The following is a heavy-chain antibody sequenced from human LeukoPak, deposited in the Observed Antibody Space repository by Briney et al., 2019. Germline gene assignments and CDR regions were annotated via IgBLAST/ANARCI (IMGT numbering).Heavy chain of an antibody. V-gene: IGHV3-72*01. CDR3: VRTISGDPRYFDY. J-gene: IGHJ4*02. Sequence: GGSLRLSCAASGFTFSDYYMSWIRQAPGKGLEWVGRFRNKANSYTTEYAPSVRGRFTISRDDSKNSLFLQMNSLKTEDTAVYYCVRTISGDPRYFDYWGQGILVTVSS. CDR1: GFTFSDYY. CDR2: FRNKANSYTT. D-gene: IGHD7-27*01.